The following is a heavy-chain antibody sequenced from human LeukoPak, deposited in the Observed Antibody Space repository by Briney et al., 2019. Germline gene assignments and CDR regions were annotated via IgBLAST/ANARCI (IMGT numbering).Heavy chain of an antibody. CDR1: GGSIRSGAYY. CDR2: IYYSGNT. J-gene: IGHJ5*02. V-gene: IGHV4-39*07. Sequence: SETLSLTCTVSGGSIRSGAYYWGWIRQPPGKGLEWIGSIYYSGNTYYSPSLKSRVTMSIDTSRSQFSLKLSSVTAADTAVYYCARLLGFDPWGQGTLVTVSS. CDR3: ARLLGFDP. D-gene: IGHD2-15*01.